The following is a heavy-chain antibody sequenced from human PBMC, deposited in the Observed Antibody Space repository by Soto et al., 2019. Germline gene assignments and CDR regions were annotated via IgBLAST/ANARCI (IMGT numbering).Heavy chain of an antibody. CDR1: GYTFTSYA. J-gene: IGHJ3*02. CDR2: INAGNGNT. CDR3: ARELLIGITIFGVAPGAFDI. Sequence: ASVKVSCKASGYTFTSYAMHWVRQAPGQRLEWMGWINAGNGNTKYSQKFQGRVTITRDTSASTAYMELSSLRSEDTAVYYCARELLIGITIFGVAPGAFDIWGQGTMVTVSS. V-gene: IGHV1-3*01. D-gene: IGHD3-3*01.